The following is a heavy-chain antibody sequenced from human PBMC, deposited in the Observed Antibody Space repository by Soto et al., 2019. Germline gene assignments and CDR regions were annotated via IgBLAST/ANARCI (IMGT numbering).Heavy chain of an antibody. CDR3: AHSNQWLVPEGDYFDY. V-gene: IGHV2-5*01. J-gene: IGHJ4*02. Sequence: SGPTLVKPTQTLTLTCTFSGFSLSTSGVGVGWIRQPPGKALEWLALIYWNDDKRYSPSLKSRLTITKDTSKNQVVLTMTNMDPVDTATYYCAHSNQWLVPEGDYFDYWGQGTLVTVSS. D-gene: IGHD6-19*01. CDR2: IYWNDDK. CDR1: GFSLSTSGVG.